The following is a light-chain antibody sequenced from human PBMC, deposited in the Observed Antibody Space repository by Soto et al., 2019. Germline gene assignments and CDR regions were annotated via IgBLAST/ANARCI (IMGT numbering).Light chain of an antibody. Sequence: DVVMTQSPLSLPVTPGQPASISCRSSQSLVHSDGCAYLSWFQQKPGRSPQLLIYLGSHRASGVPGRFGSRGSAKDVTLKIRVEADEDVGDYCWMGALQTRTFGQGTKLDIK. V-gene: IGKV2-28*01. CDR2: LGS. CDR1: QSLVHSDGCAY. CDR3: MGALQTRT. J-gene: IGKJ1*01.